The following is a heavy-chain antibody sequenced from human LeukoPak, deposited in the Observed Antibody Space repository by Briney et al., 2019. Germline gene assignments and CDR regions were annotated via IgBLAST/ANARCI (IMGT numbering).Heavy chain of an antibody. J-gene: IGHJ4*02. V-gene: IGHV3-48*02. CDR1: GFKFNTYI. CDR2: INSGGTVR. Sequence: PGGSLRLSCAASGFKFNTYIMNWIRQAPGKGLEWVSIINSGGTVRYYADSVRGRFTISRDNARNSLYLQMNSLRDEDTAMYYCVREFGYWGQGTLVTVSS. D-gene: IGHD3-10*01. CDR3: VREFGY.